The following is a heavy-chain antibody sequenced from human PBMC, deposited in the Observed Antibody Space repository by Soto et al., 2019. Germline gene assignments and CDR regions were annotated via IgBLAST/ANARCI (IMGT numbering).Heavy chain of an antibody. D-gene: IGHD2-15*01. CDR3: ARLKRVVAAHDAFDI. J-gene: IGHJ3*02. CDR1: GGSISRYY. V-gene: IGHV4-59*08. Sequence: PSETLSLTCTVSGGSISRYYWSWIRQPPGKGLEWIGYIYYSGSTNYNPSLKSRVTISVDTSKNQFSLKLSSVTAADTAVYYCARLKRVVAAHDAFDIWGQGTMVTVSS. CDR2: IYYSGST.